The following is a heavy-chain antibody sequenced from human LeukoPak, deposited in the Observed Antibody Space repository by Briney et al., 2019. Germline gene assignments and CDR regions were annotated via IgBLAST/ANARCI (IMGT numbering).Heavy chain of an antibody. J-gene: IGHJ4*02. CDR1: GASISTSY. D-gene: IGHD3-22*01. CDR2: IYYSGST. V-gene: IGHV4-59*12. Sequence: SETLSLTCTVSGASISTSYWSWIRQPPGKGLEWIGFIYYSGSTNYNPSLKSRVTMSVDTSKSQFSLKLTSVTAADTAVYYCARGYYERSLLFDYWGQGALVPVSS. CDR3: ARGYYERSLLFDY.